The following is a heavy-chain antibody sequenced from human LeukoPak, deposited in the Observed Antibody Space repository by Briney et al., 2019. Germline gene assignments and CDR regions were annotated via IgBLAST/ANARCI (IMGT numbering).Heavy chain of an antibody. CDR1: EFTVSSNY. D-gene: IGHD5-18*01. V-gene: IGHV3-66*02. Sequence: PGGSLRLSCAASEFTVSSNYMSWVRQAPGKGLEWVSIIYSGGSTCYADSVKGRFTISRDNSKNTLYPQMNSLRAEDTAVYFCVRVGYSYGYGDWNHFDYWGQGTLVTVSS. CDR2: IYSGGST. J-gene: IGHJ4*02. CDR3: VRVGYSYGYGDWNHFDY.